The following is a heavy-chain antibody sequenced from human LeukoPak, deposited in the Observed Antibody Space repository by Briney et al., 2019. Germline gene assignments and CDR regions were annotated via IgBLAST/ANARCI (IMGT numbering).Heavy chain of an antibody. Sequence: SGPTLVNPTQTLTLTCTFSGFSLSTSGVGVGWIRQPPGKALEWLALIYWDDGKRYSPSLKSRLTITKDTSKNQVVLTMANMDPVDTATYYCAHRRGYYGSGSYYNSRPYDYWGQGTLVTVSS. CDR3: AHRRGYYGSGSYYNSRPYDY. J-gene: IGHJ4*02. CDR1: GFSLSTSGVG. CDR2: IYWDDGK. D-gene: IGHD3-10*01. V-gene: IGHV2-5*02.